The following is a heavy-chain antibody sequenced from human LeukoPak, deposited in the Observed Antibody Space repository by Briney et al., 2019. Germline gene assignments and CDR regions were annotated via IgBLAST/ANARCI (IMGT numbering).Heavy chain of an antibody. CDR2: INIDGSST. Sequence: HPGGSLRVSCAASGFTFSSYWMHWVRQAPGKGLVWVSRINIDGSSTSYADSVKGRFAISRDNAKNTLYLQMNSLRAEDTAVYYCARGGDSGSYCNYWGQGTLVTVSS. V-gene: IGHV3-74*01. CDR1: GFTFSSYW. J-gene: IGHJ4*02. CDR3: ARGGDSGSYCNY. D-gene: IGHD3-10*01.